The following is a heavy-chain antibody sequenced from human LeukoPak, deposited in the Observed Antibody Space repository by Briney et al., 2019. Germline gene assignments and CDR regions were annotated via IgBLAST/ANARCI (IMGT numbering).Heavy chain of an antibody. Sequence: GGSLRLSCSASGFTFAEYSMHWVRQAPGKGLEWVSVINRNGGAIQYADSVKGRFIISRDNGKNSLYLQMNSLRTEDTALYYCTKEHSSGWPTIDCWGQGTLVTVSS. D-gene: IGHD6-19*01. V-gene: IGHV3-43*01. CDR3: TKEHSSGWPTIDC. CDR1: GFTFAEYS. J-gene: IGHJ4*02. CDR2: INRNGGAI.